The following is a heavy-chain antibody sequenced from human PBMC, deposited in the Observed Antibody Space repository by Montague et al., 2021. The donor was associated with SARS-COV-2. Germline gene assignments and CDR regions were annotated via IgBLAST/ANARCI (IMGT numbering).Heavy chain of an antibody. CDR1: GDSVSGLRPA. CDR3: ARDPRYSLSWSFDY. D-gene: IGHD6-13*01. Sequence: CAISGDSVSGLRPAWNWHTQSLSSDLECLGRTYHRYKWYYDYAVXVKSRMTISPDTSKNQFSLQLSSVTPEDRAVYYCARDPRYSLSWSFDYWGQGTLVTVSS. V-gene: IGHV6-1*01. CDR2: TYHRYKWYY. J-gene: IGHJ4*02.